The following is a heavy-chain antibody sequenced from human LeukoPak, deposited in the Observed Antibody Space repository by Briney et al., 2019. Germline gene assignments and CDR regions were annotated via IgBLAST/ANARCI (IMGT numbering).Heavy chain of an antibody. Sequence: SETLSLTCTVSGGSISSGSYYWSWIRQPAGKGLEWIGRIYTSGSTNYNPSLKSRVTISVDTSKNQFSLKLSSVTAADTAVYYCARDDEVTIFGVVHWYFDLWGRGTLVTVSS. V-gene: IGHV4-61*02. D-gene: IGHD3-3*01. CDR1: GGSISSGSYY. J-gene: IGHJ2*01. CDR2: IYTSGST. CDR3: ARDDEVTIFGVVHWYFDL.